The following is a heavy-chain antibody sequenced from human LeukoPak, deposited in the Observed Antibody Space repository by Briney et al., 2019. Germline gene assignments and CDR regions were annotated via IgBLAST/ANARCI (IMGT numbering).Heavy chain of an antibody. V-gene: IGHV4-39*01. D-gene: IGHD3-16*02. J-gene: IGHJ4*02. CDR2: IYHTGNT. Sequence: SETLSLTCSVSGGSITRSNYYWGWIRQPPGKGLEWIGNIYHTGNTNYNPSLKSRVTISVDTSKNQFSLKLTSVTASDTAVYYCARGGAHYVWGSYRYVGFDYWGQGTLVTVSS. CDR1: GGSITRSNYY. CDR3: ARGGAHYVWGSYRYVGFDY.